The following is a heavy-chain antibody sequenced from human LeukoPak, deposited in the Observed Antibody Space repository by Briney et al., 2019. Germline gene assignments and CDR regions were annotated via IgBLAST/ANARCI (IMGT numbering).Heavy chain of an antibody. CDR1: GFTFSSYA. Sequence: PGGSLRLSCAASGFTFSSYAMSWVRQAPGKGLEWVSAISGSGGSTYYADSVKGRFTISRDNAKNSLYLQMNSLRAEDTAVYYCARGESSTSWASYYYYGMDVWGQGTTVTVSS. J-gene: IGHJ6*02. D-gene: IGHD2-2*01. CDR3: ARGESSTSWASYYYYGMDV. V-gene: IGHV3-23*01. CDR2: ISGSGGST.